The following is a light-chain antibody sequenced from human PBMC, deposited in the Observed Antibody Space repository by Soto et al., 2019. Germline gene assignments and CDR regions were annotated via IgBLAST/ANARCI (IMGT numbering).Light chain of an antibody. CDR1: QGISSY. CDR2: AAS. CDR3: QQYSSYPYT. Sequence: AIRMTQSPSSFSASTGDRVTITCRASQGISSYLAWYQQKPGKAPNLLIYAASTLQSGVPSRFSGRGSGTDFTLTISCLQSEDFATYYCQQYSSYPYTFGQGTKLEIK. J-gene: IGKJ2*01. V-gene: IGKV1-8*01.